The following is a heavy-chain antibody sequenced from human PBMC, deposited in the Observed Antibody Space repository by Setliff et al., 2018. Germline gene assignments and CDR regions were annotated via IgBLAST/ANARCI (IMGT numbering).Heavy chain of an antibody. CDR1: GDSISSGDYF. CDR3: ARPRYCSGGACRVGGGVFDI. J-gene: IGHJ3*02. V-gene: IGHV4-34*12. Sequence: SETLSLTCTVSGDSISSGDYFWSWIRQPPGKRLEWIGEIIHSGSTNYNPSLKSRVTISMDTSKNQFSLKVSSVTAADTAVYYCARPRYCSGGACRVGGGVFDIWGLGTMVTVSS. D-gene: IGHD2-15*01. CDR2: IIHSGST.